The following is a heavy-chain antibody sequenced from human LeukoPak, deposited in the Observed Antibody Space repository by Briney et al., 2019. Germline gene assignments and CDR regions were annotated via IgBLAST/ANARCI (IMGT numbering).Heavy chain of an antibody. V-gene: IGHV4-59*08. D-gene: IGHD5-18*01. CDR2: IYYSGST. J-gene: IGHJ4*02. CDR3: ARQGYSYGYDDY. CDR1: GGSMSGYY. Sequence: PSETLSLTCTVSGGSMSGYYWSWIRQPPGKGLEWIAYIYYSGSTNYNPSLKSRVTISVDTSKNQFTLKLSSVTAADTAVYYCARQGYSYGYDDYWGQGTLDTVSS.